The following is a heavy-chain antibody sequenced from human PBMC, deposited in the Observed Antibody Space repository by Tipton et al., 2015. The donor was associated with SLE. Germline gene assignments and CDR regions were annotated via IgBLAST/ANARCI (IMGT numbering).Heavy chain of an antibody. CDR3: ARAGRPTYYYDSSGYYSFDY. Sequence: TLSLTCSVSGGSISSSTYNWGWIRQSPGKGLEWIGSVYDSGNTFYSPSLKSRVSISLDTSKNQFSLKLSSVTAADTAVYYCARAGRPTYYYDSSGYYSFDYWGQGTLVTVSS. CDR1: GGSISSSTYN. J-gene: IGHJ4*02. CDR2: VYDSGNT. D-gene: IGHD3-22*01. V-gene: IGHV4-39*07.